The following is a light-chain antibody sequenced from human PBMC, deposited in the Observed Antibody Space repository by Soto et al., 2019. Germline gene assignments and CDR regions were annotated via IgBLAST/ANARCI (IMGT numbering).Light chain of an antibody. CDR1: QSLVYGGRKTY. J-gene: IGKJ4*01. CDR3: MQGTHWPPT. CDR2: EVS. Sequence: DVLMNQSPLSLPVTLGQPASISCRSIQSLVYGGRKTYLSWVQQRPGQSPRRLIYEVSNRDSGVPDRFSGSGSGTYFTLRINKVEAEDVGVYYCMQGTHWPPTFGGGTKVEIQ. V-gene: IGKV2-30*01.